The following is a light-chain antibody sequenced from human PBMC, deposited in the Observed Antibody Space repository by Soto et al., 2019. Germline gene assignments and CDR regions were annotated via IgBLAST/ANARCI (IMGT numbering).Light chain of an antibody. CDR1: STDIGGYNY. Sequence: QSALTQPRSVSGSPGQSVTISCNGSSTDIGGYNYVSWYQHRPGKDPKILIYDVNKRASGVPDRFSGSKSGNTAALSISGVQPEDEASYYCCSYAGIYTLLFGGGTKVTVL. CDR2: DVN. J-gene: IGLJ2*01. CDR3: CSYAGIYTLL. V-gene: IGLV2-11*01.